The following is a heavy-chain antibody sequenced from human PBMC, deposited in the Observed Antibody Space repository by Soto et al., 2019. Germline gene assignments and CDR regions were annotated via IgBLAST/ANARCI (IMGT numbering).Heavy chain of an antibody. Sequence: ASVKVSRKASEHTFTSYAIHWLRQAPRQSLAWMGWINAASGDSKYSQKFQGRVTMTRDTSISTAYMELSRLRSDDTAVYYCARAAFASLVPAAILGYWGQGTLVTVSS. CDR2: INAASGDS. V-gene: IGHV1-3*01. CDR1: EHTFTSYA. J-gene: IGHJ4*02. D-gene: IGHD2-2*01. CDR3: ARAAFASLVPAAILGY.